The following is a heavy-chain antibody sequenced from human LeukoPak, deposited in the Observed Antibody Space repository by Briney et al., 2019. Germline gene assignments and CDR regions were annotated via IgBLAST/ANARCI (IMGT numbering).Heavy chain of an antibody. CDR3: ARTEMATIHFDY. Sequence: PSETLSLTCTVSGGSISSSSYYWGWIRQPPGKGLEWIGNIYYSGSTYYNPSLKSRVTISVDTSKNQFSLKLSSVTAADTAVYYCARTEMATIHFDYWGQGTLVTVSS. CDR2: IYYSGST. V-gene: IGHV4-39*07. D-gene: IGHD5-24*01. CDR1: GGSISSSSYY. J-gene: IGHJ4*02.